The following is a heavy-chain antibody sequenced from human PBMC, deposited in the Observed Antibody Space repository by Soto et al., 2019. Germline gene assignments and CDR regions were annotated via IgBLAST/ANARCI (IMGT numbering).Heavy chain of an antibody. CDR2: IYYSGTT. CDR1: GYSISSSNW. Sequence: SETLSLTCAVSGYSISSSNWWGWIRQPPGKGLEWIGYIYYSGTTYYNPSLKSRVTMSVDTSKNQFSLELTSVTAVDTAVYYCARRQIQGPIDYWGQRTLVTVSS. CDR3: ARRQIQGPIDY. J-gene: IGHJ4*02. V-gene: IGHV4-28*01.